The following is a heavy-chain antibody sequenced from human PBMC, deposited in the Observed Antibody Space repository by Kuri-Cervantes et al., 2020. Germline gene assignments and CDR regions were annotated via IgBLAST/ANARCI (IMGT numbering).Heavy chain of an antibody. V-gene: IGHV3-30*18. Sequence: GESLKISCAASGFTFSSYGMHWVRQAPGKGLEWVSVISYDGSNKYYADSVKGRFTISRDNSKNTLYLQMNSLRAENTAVYYCAKARQGHFDIYYFDYWGQGTLVTVSS. J-gene: IGHJ4*02. CDR2: ISYDGSNK. D-gene: IGHD3-9*01. CDR1: GFTFSSYG. CDR3: AKARQGHFDIYYFDY.